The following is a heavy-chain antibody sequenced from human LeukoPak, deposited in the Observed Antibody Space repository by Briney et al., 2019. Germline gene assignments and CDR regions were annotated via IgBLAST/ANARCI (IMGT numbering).Heavy chain of an antibody. J-gene: IGHJ6*03. D-gene: IGHD5-12*01. CDR1: GFTFSSYA. V-gene: IGHV3-30*04. CDR3: ARDGLVATSISFYYYYMDV. CDR2: ISYDGSNK. Sequence: GGSLRLSCAASGFTFSSYAMHWVRQAPGKRLEWVAVISYDGSNKYYADSVKGRFTISRDNSKNTLYLQMSSMRAEAKAVTYIARDGLVATSISFYYYYMDVWGEGKTVTVSS.